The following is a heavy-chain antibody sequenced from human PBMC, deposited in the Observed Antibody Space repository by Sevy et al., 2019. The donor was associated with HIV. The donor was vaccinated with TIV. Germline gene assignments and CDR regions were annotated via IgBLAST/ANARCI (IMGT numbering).Heavy chain of an antibody. CDR1: GFTFNNYY. J-gene: IGHJ4*02. Sequence: GGSLRLSCAASGFTFNNYYMNWVRQAPGKGLEWGSSISGSSTYIYYAAAVKGRFTISRDSAKNSRYLQMNSLRAEDTAVYYCARDGGCTSTSCLLYFDYWGQGTLVTVSS. V-gene: IGHV3-21*01. CDR2: ISGSSTYI. CDR3: ARDGGCTSTSCLLYFDY. D-gene: IGHD2-2*01.